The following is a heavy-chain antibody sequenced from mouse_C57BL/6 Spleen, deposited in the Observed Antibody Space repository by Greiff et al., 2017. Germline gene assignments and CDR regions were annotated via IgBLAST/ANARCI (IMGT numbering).Heavy chain of an antibody. CDR3: ARSSIYYTMDY. Sequence: VQLQQPGAELVKPGASVKLSCKASGYTFTSYWMHWVKQRPGQGLEWIGMIHPNSGSTNYNEKFKSKATLTVDKSSSTAYMHLSSLTSEDSAVYYCARSSIYYTMDYWGQGTSVTVSS. V-gene: IGHV1-64*01. J-gene: IGHJ4*01. CDR2: IHPNSGST. CDR1: GYTFTSYW.